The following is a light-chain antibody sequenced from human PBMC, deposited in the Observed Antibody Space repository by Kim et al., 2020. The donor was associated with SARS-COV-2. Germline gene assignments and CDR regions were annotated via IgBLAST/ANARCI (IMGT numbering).Light chain of an antibody. J-gene: IGLJ3*02. CDR1: SSDVGHYNS. Sequence: QSALTQPRSVSGSPGQSVTISCTGTSSDVGHYNSVSWYQHHPGKAPQFMIYDISKRPSGVPTRFSGSKSGNTASLTISGLQTEDEADYYCCSYAGNHWVFGGGTQLTVL. V-gene: IGLV2-11*01. CDR2: DIS. CDR3: CSYAGNHWV.